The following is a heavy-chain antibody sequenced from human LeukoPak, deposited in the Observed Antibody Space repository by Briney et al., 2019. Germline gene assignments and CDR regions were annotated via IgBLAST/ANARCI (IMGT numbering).Heavy chain of an antibody. CDR3: ARAKAVAGTGGDY. Sequence: SVKVSCKASGGTFSCYAISWVRQAPGQGLEWMGRIIPILGIANYAQKFQGRVTITADKSTSTAYMELSSLRSEDTAVYYCARAKAVAGTGGDYWGQGTLVTVSS. CDR2: IIPILGIA. D-gene: IGHD6-19*01. V-gene: IGHV1-69*04. J-gene: IGHJ4*02. CDR1: GGTFSCYA.